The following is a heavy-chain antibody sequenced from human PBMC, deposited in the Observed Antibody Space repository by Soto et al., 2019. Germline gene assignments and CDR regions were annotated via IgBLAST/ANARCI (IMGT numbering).Heavy chain of an antibody. V-gene: IGHV3-64*01. CDR2: ISSNGVGT. Sequence: GGSLRLSCASSGLTFSNYAMDWVRQAPGKVLEYVSGISSNGVGTYYANSVKDRFTISRDNSKNTLYLQMGSLRAEDMAVYYCARREQSDYYYMDVWGKGTSVTVSS. D-gene: IGHD6-19*01. CDR1: GLTFSNYA. CDR3: ARREQSDYYYMDV. J-gene: IGHJ6*03.